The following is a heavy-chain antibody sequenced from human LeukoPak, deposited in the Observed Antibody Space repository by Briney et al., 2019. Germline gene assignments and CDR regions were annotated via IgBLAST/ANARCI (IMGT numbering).Heavy chain of an antibody. CDR2: ISGSGSST. Sequence: GGSLRLSCAASGFAFSSYAMSWVRQTPGKGLEWVSAISGSGSSTFYADSMKGRLTISRDNSKNTLYLQMNSLRAEDTAVYYCAKTSGSGNYYYYYYGLEVWGQGTTVTVSS. V-gene: IGHV3-23*01. J-gene: IGHJ6*02. CDR3: AKTSGSGNYYYYYYGLEV. CDR1: GFAFSSYA. D-gene: IGHD3-10*01.